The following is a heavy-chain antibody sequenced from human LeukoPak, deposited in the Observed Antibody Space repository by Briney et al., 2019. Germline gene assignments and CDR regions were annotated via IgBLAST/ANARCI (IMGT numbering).Heavy chain of an antibody. CDR1: GYSISSGYY. Sequence: PSETLSLTCTVSGYSISSGYYWGWIRQPPGKGLEWIGSIYHTGSTYYNPSLKSRVIISIDTSKNQFSLKLTSVTAADMAVYYCARGPGSYGELDYWGQGTLVTVSS. V-gene: IGHV4-38-2*02. D-gene: IGHD1-1*01. J-gene: IGHJ4*02. CDR3: ARGPGSYGELDY. CDR2: IYHTGST.